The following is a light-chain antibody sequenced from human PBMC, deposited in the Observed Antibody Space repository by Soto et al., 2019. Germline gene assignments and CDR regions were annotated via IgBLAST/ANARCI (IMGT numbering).Light chain of an antibody. J-gene: IGKJ3*01. CDR2: GAS. CDR3: QQYNTWPPGFT. Sequence: EIVMTQSPATLSVSPGERATLSCRASQSVSSKIAWYQQKPGQAPRLLIYGASTRATDIPARFSGSGSGTEFTLTISSLQSEDFAVYYCQQYNTWPPGFTFGPGTKVDLK. V-gene: IGKV3-15*01. CDR1: QSVSSK.